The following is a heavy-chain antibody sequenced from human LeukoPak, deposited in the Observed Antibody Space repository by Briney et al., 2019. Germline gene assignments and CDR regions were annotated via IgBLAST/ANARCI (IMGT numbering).Heavy chain of an antibody. V-gene: IGHV3-48*01. Sequence: PGGSLRLSCAASGFTFSSYGMHWVRQAPGKGLEWVSYIGSGSSSIKYADSVKGRFTISRDNAKNSLYLQVNSLRVEDTAVYYCARDYSSTSGKHAFDIWGQGTMVTVSS. CDR1: GFTFSSYG. CDR3: ARDYSSTSGKHAFDI. J-gene: IGHJ3*02. D-gene: IGHD6-13*01. CDR2: IGSGSSSI.